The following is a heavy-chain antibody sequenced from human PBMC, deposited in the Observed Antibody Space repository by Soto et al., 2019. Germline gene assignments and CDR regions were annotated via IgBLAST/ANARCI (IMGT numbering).Heavy chain of an antibody. D-gene: IGHD2-2*01. CDR1: GGSISSSSYY. J-gene: IGHJ4*02. Sequence: QLQLQESGPGLVKPSETLSLTCTVSGGSISSSSYYWGWIRQPPGKGLEWIGSIYYSGSTYYNPSLKTRVTISVDTSKNQFSLKLSSVTAADTAVYYCATPEVGYCRSTSCYESLLAFDYWGQGTLVTVSS. CDR3: ATPEVGYCRSTSCYESLLAFDY. V-gene: IGHV4-39*01. CDR2: IYYSGST.